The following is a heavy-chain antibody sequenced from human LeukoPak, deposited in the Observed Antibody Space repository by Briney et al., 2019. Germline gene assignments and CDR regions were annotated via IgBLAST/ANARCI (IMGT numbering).Heavy chain of an antibody. V-gene: IGHV3-9*01. CDR1: GFTFDDYA. CDR2: INWNTNSI. Sequence: GRSLRLSCAASGFTFDDYAMHWVRQAPGKGLEWVSGINWNTNSIKYADSVKDRFTISRDNAKNSLYLQMNSLRAEDTAFYYCAKGSSGWSTDAFDIWGQGTMVTVSS. CDR3: AKGSSGWSTDAFDI. J-gene: IGHJ3*02. D-gene: IGHD6-19*01.